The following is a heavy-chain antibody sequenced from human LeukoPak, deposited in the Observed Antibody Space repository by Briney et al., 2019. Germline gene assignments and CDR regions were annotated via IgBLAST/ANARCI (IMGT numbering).Heavy chain of an antibody. V-gene: IGHV1-69*01. CDR3: ARENSAITILTFGVTGWFDP. J-gene: IGHJ5*02. CDR2: IIPIFGTA. Sequence: SVKVSCKASGGTFSNYAISWVRQAPGQGLEWMGGIIPIFGTANYAQKFQGRVTITADESTSTAYMELSSLRSEDTAVYYCARENSAITILTFGVTGWFDPWGQGTLVTVSS. D-gene: IGHD3-3*01. CDR1: GGTFSNYA.